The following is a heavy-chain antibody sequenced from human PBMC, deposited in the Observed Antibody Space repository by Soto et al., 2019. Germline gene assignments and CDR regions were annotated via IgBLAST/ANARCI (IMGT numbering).Heavy chain of an antibody. D-gene: IGHD3-9*01. CDR3: VKVSTFYDILTGYYSTNFFDP. J-gene: IGHJ5*02. CDR1: GFTFSEYS. V-gene: IGHV3-64D*06. Sequence: PGGSLRLSCAASGFTFSEYSMHWVRQAPGKGLQYVSTISSDGDITYYTDSVKGRFTISRDNSKNTLYLQMNSLRPEDTAVYYCVKVSTFYDILTGYYSTNFFDPWGQGTLVTGLL. CDR2: ISSDGDIT.